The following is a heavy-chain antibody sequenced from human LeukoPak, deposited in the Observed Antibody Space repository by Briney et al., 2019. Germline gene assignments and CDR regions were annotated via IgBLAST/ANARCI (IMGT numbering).Heavy chain of an antibody. V-gene: IGHV3-23*01. Sequence: GGSLRLSCAASGFTFSSYAMSWVRQAPGKGLEWVSAISGSGGSTYYADSVKGRFTISRDNSRNTLYLQMNSLRAEDTAVYYCAKDLVTMVRGVIITSGFDYWGQGTLVTVSS. J-gene: IGHJ4*02. CDR2: ISGSGGST. CDR1: GFTFSSYA. D-gene: IGHD3-10*01. CDR3: AKDLVTMVRGVIITSGFDY.